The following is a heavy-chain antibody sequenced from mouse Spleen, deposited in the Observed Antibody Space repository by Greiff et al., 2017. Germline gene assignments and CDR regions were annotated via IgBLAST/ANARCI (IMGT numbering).Heavy chain of an antibody. D-gene: IGHD2-14*01. CDR2: ISSGSSTI. CDR1: GFTFSDYG. CDR3: ARNYRYDGPWFAY. V-gene: IGHV5-17*01. J-gene: IGHJ3*01. Sequence: EVQLVESGGGLVKPGGSLKLSCAASGFTFSDYGMHWVRQAPEKGLEWVAYISSGSSTIYYADTVKGRFTISRDNAKNTLFLQMTSLRSEDTAMYYCARNYRYDGPWFAYWGQGTLVTVSA.